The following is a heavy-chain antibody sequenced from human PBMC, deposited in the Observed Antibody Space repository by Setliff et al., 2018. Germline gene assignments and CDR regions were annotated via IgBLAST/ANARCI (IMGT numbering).Heavy chain of an antibody. CDR1: GGTYSSYA. CDR3: ARGERGAYGSGSYFFDY. D-gene: IGHD3-10*01. CDR2: IIPISGTT. J-gene: IGHJ4*02. V-gene: IGHV1-69*13. Sequence: SVKVSCKASGGTYSSYAFSWVRQAPGQGLEWMGGIIPISGTTNYAQKFQGRVTITADEPTSTAYMELSSLRSEDTAVYYCARGERGAYGSGSYFFDYWGQGTLVTVPQ.